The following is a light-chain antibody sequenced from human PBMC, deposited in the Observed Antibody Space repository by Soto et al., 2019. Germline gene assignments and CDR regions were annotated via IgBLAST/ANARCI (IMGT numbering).Light chain of an antibody. CDR1: SSNIGSNY. J-gene: IGLJ3*02. CDR2: RND. V-gene: IGLV1-47*01. CDR3: AAWDANLSAWV. Sequence: QSVMTQPPSASGTPGQRVTISCSGSSSNIGSNYVYWYQQLPGAAPKLLVYRNDRRPSGVPDRFSGSKSGTSASLAISGLRSDDEADYHCAAWDANLSAWVFGGGTQLTVL.